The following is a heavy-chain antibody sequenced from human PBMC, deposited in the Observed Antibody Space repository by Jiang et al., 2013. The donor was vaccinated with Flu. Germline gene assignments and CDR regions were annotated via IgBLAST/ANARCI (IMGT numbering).Heavy chain of an antibody. CDR3: ARPSLIVVVNRRHDAFDI. V-gene: IGHV4-39*01. J-gene: IGHJ3*02. CDR2: IYYSGST. D-gene: IGHD3-22*01. CDR1: GGSISSSSYY. Sequence: GLVKPSETLSLTCTVSGGSISSSSYYWGWIRQPPGKGLEWIGSIYYSGSTYYNPSLKSRVTISVDTSKNQFSLKLSSVTAADTAVYYCARPSLIVVVNRRHDAFDIWGQGTMVTVSS.